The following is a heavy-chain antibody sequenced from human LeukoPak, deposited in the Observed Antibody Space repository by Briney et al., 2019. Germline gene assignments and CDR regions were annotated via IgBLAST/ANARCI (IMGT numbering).Heavy chain of an antibody. CDR3: ATRFLDV. CDR2: INQDGGGR. V-gene: IGHV3-7*01. J-gene: IGHJ6*04. CDR1: GFTFTSYW. Sequence: GGSLRLSCAASGFTFTSYWMTWVRQAPRKGLEWVANINQDGGGRYYVDSVRGRFTISRDNAKNSVHLQMNSLRAEDTAVYYCATRFLDVWGKGTTVTVSS. D-gene: IGHD3-3*01.